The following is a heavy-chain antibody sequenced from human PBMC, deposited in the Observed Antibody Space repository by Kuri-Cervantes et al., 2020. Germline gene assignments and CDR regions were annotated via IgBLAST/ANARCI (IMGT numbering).Heavy chain of an antibody. D-gene: IGHD6-13*01. CDR1: GGSISSGGYY. CDR3: ARGGRYSRSWYAEY. Sequence: SETLSLTCIVSGGSISSGGYYWSWLRQHPGKGLEWIGYTYYSGSTYYNPSLKSRVTMSVDTSKNQFSLKLSSVTAADTAVYYCARGGRYSRSWYAEYWGQGTLVTVSS. CDR2: TYYSGST. V-gene: IGHV4-31*03. J-gene: IGHJ4*02.